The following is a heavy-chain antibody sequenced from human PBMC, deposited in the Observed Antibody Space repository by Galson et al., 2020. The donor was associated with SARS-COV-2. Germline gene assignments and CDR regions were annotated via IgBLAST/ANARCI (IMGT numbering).Heavy chain of an antibody. D-gene: IGHD2-2*01. J-gene: IGHJ5*02. V-gene: IGHV4-61*01. CDR2: IYYSGST. CDR3: AREIVVPAANNWFDP. Sequence: SETLSLTCTVSGGSVSSGSYYWSWTRQPPGKGLEWIGYIYYSGSTNYNPSLKSRVTISVDTSKNQFSLKLSSVTAADTAVYYCAREIVVPAANNWFDPWGQGTLVTVSS. CDR1: GGSVSSGSYY.